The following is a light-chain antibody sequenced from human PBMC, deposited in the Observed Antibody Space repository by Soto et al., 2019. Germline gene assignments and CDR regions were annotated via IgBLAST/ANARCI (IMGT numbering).Light chain of an antibody. V-gene: IGLV3-21*02. CDR2: DDG. CDR3: QVWDSSSDHRVV. J-gene: IGLJ2*01. Sequence: SYELNDAPSVSVAPGQTARITCGGNNIAIKSVHWYQQKPGQAPVLVVYDDGDRPSGIPERFSGSNSGNTATLTITRVEAGDEADYHCQVWDSSSDHRVVFGGGTK. CDR1: NIAIKS.